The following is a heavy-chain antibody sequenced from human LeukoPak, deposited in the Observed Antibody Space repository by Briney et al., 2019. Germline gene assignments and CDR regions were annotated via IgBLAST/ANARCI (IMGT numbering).Heavy chain of an antibody. CDR2: ISSSSSTI. V-gene: IGHV3-48*01. D-gene: IGHD2-2*01. J-gene: IGHJ6*04. Sequence: GGSLRLSCAASGFTFSSYSMNWVRQAPGKGLEWVPYISSSSSTIYYADSVKGRFTISRDNAKNSLYLQMNSLRAEDTAVYYFATFFSYCIIPSCYETFYYYYYGRAVGAKGPTAPVSS. CDR1: GFTFSSYS. CDR3: ATFFSYCIIPSCYETFYYYYYGRAV.